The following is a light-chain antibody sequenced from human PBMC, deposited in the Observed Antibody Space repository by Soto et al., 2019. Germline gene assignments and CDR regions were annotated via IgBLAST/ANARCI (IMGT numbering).Light chain of an antibody. J-gene: IGKJ2*01. V-gene: IGKV3D-20*01. CDR3: QQYGSSPGT. CDR1: QSVSSRS. CDR2: DAS. Sequence: EIVLTQSPATLSLSPGERATLSCGASQSVSSRSLAWYQQKPGLAPRLLIYDASSRATGIPDRFSGSGSGTDFSLTISRLEPEDFAVYYCQQYGSSPGTFGQGTKLEIK.